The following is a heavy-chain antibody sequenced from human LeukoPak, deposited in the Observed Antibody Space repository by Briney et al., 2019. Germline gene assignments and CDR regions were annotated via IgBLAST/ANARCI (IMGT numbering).Heavy chain of an antibody. CDR1: GFTFSSYS. CDR3: AKDLPYYDILTGYYTVY. J-gene: IGHJ4*02. CDR2: ISSSSSYI. V-gene: IGHV3-21*04. Sequence: GGSLRLSSAASGFTFSSYSLNWVGQAPGKGLEWVSSISSSSSYIYYADSVKGRFTISRDNSKNTLYLQMNSLRAEDTAVYYCAKDLPYYDILTGYYTVYWGQGTLVTVSS. D-gene: IGHD3-9*01.